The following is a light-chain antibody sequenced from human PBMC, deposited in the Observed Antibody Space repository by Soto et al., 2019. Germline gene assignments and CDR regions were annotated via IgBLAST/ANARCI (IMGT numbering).Light chain of an antibody. CDR2: KAS. CDR3: QQYGSPWT. CDR1: QSINHW. Sequence: DIQMTQSPSTLSASVGDSVTITCRASQSINHWLAWYQQKSGKAPKLLIYKASNLDVGVPSRFSGSGSGTDFPTTISRQQPDVFAYYCYQQYGSPWTFGQGTKVEIK. V-gene: IGKV1-5*03. J-gene: IGKJ1*01.